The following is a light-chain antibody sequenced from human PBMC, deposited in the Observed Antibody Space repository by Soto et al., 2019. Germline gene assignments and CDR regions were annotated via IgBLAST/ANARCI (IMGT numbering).Light chain of an antibody. CDR3: SSFTTSYFYV. CDR1: GSDIGAYNY. CDR2: GVT. J-gene: IGLJ1*01. V-gene: IGLV2-14*01. Sequence: QSVLTQPASVSGSPGQSITISCTGSGSDIGAYNYVSWYQQHPGNEPKLLIHGVTRRHSGVSYRFSASKSAYTASLTISGLQAEDEANYYCSSFTTSYFYVFGPGTKVTVL.